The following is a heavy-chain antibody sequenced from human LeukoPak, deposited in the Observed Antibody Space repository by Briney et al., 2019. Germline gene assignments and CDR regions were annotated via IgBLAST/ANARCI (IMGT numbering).Heavy chain of an antibody. CDR1: GFTFTSSA. V-gene: IGHV1-58*01. Sequence: SGKVSCKASGFTFTSSAVQWVRQARGQRLEWIGWIVICSGDTNYAQKFQERVTITRDMSTSTAYMELSSLRSEDTAVYYCAADGSSSWLLDSWGPGTLVTVSS. J-gene: IGHJ4*02. CDR3: AADGSSSWLLDS. D-gene: IGHD6-13*01. CDR2: IVICSGDT.